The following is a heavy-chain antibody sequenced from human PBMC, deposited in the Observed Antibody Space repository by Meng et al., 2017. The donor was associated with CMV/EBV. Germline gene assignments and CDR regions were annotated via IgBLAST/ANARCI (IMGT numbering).Heavy chain of an antibody. V-gene: IGHV3-21*01. J-gene: IGHJ6*02. Sequence: GGPLRLSCAASGFTFSSYSMNWVRQAPGKGLEWVSSISSSSSYIDYADSVKRRFTISRHNAKNSLYLQMNSLRAEDTAVYYCARRDCSSTSCYNSYYYYGMDVWGQGTTVTVSS. CDR3: ARRDCSSTSCYNSYYYYGMDV. D-gene: IGHD2-2*02. CDR2: ISSSSSYI. CDR1: GFTFSSYS.